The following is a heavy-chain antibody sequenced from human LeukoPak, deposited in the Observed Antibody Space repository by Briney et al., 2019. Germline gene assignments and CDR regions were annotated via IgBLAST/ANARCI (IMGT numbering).Heavy chain of an antibody. V-gene: IGHV1-46*01. CDR2: INPSGGST. CDR1: GYTFTSYY. Sequence: ASVKVSCKASGYTFTSYYMHWVRQAPGQGLEWMGIINPSGGSTSYAQKFQGRVTMTRDTSTSTVYMELSSMRSEDTAVYYCASLSPGSSSWYKEDYYYYMDVWGKGTTVTVSS. J-gene: IGHJ6*03. D-gene: IGHD6-13*01. CDR3: ASLSPGSSSWYKEDYYYYMDV.